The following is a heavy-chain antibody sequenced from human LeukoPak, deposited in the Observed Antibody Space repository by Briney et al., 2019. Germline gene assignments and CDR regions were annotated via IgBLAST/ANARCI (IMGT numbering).Heavy chain of an antibody. J-gene: IGHJ4*02. D-gene: IGHD1-26*01. CDR3: ARGTSGGYFDY. V-gene: IGHV3-74*01. Sequence: GGSLRLSCAASGFTFSSFWIHWVRQVPGKGLVWVSRINSDGFSTSYADSVKGRFTISRDNAENTLYLQMNSLRAEDTAVYCCARGTSGGYFDYWGQGTLVTVSS. CDR2: INSDGFST. CDR1: GFTFSSFW.